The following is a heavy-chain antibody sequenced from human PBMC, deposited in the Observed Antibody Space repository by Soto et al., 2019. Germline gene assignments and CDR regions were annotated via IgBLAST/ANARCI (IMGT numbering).Heavy chain of an antibody. CDR2: ISGTSGRT. Sequence: EVQLLESGGGLVQPGGSLRLSCAASGFTFSSYAMNWVRQAPGKGLEWVSSISGTSGRTYYADSVEGRFTISRDNSKNTLYLQIDSVGAEDTALYYCAKDAGSGWYYFDYWGQGTLVSVSS. V-gene: IGHV3-23*01. J-gene: IGHJ4*02. CDR3: AKDAGSGWYYFDY. CDR1: GFTFSSYA. D-gene: IGHD6-19*01.